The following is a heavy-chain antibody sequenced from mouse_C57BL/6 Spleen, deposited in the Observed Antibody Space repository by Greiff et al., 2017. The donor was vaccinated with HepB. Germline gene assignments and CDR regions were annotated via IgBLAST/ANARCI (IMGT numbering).Heavy chain of an antibody. Sequence: VKVVESGAELARPGASVKLSCKASGYTFTSYGISWVKQRTGQGLEWIGEIYPRSGNTYYNEKFKGKAKLTADKSSSTAYMELRSLTSEDSAVFFCARWGLDYWGQGTTLTVSS. J-gene: IGHJ2*01. CDR3: ARWGLDY. CDR1: GYTFTSYG. CDR2: IYPRSGNT. V-gene: IGHV1-81*01.